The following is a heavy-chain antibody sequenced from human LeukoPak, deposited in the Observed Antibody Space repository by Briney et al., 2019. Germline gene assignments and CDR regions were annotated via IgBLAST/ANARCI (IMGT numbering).Heavy chain of an antibody. D-gene: IGHD3-9*01. CDR3: AKWGDYDVLTGYYVPDY. V-gene: IGHV3-23*01. CDR2: ILGSGVTT. Sequence: VGSLRLSCAASGFTFSNYAMSWVRQAPGKGLEWVSAILGSGVTTYYADSVKGRFTVSRDNSKSTLYLQMNTLRAEDTALYYCAKWGDYDVLTGYYVPDYWGQGTLVTVSS. J-gene: IGHJ4*02. CDR1: GFTFSNYA.